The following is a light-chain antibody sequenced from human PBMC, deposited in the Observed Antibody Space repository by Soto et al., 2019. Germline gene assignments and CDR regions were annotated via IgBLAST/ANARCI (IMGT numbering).Light chain of an antibody. CDR1: QSVSSN. Sequence: EIVMTQSPATLSVSPGERVTLSCRASQSVSSNLAWYQQKPGQAPRLLIYGAFTRATGIPARFSGSGSGTEFTLTISSLQSEDFAVYYCQQDKNWPPLNFGGGTKVEIK. J-gene: IGKJ4*01. V-gene: IGKV3-15*01. CDR2: GAF. CDR3: QQDKNWPPLN.